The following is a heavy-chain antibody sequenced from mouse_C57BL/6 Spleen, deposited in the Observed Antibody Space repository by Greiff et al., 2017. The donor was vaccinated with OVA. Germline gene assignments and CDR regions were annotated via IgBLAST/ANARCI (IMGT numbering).Heavy chain of an antibody. CDR2: ISDGGSYT. V-gene: IGHV5-4*01. J-gene: IGHJ2*01. D-gene: IGHD2-1*01. CDR3: ARDQIYPGYFDY. CDR1: GFTFSSYA. Sequence: EVQGVESGGGLVKPGGSLKLSCAASGFTFSSYAMSWVRQTPEKRLEWVATISDGGSYTYYPDNVKGRFTISRDNAKNNLYLQMSHLKAEDTAMDYCARDQIYPGYFDYWGQGTTLTVSS.